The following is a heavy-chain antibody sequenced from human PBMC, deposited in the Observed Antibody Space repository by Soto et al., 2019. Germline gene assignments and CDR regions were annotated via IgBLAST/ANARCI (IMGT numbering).Heavy chain of an antibody. CDR3: ARDTRAVLGNYYYYGMDV. CDR2: TYYRSKWYN. CDR1: GDSVSSNSAA. V-gene: IGHV6-1*01. J-gene: IGHJ6*02. D-gene: IGHD6-19*01. Sequence: PPHSHTCAISGDSVSSNSAAWNWIRQSPSRVLEWLGRTYYRSKWYNDYAVSVKSRITTNPDTSKNQFSLQLNSVTPEDTAVYYCARDTRAVLGNYYYYGMDVWGQGTTVTVSS.